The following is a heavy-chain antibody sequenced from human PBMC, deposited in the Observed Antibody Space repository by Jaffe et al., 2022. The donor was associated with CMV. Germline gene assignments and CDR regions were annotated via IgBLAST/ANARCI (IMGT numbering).Heavy chain of an antibody. J-gene: IGHJ5*02. CDR1: GGSISSSSYY. D-gene: IGHD1-7*01. Sequence: QLQLQESGPGLVKPSETLSLTCTVSGGSISSSSYYWGWIRQPPGKGLEWIGSIYYSGSTYYNPSLKSRVTISVDTSKNQFSLKLSSVTAADTAVYYCARQGENYHDFNWFDPWGQGTLVTVSS. CDR2: IYYSGST. CDR3: ARQGENYHDFNWFDP. V-gene: IGHV4-39*01.